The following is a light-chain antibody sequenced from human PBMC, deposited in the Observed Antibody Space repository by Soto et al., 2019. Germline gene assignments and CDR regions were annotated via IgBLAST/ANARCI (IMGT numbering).Light chain of an antibody. CDR3: SSYTSATPFPWV. V-gene: IGLV2-14*01. Sequence: QSALTQPASVSGSPGQSITITCIGTGSDIGGTKSVSWYRHHPGKAPKLIIFDVSNRPSGISNRISASKSDTTASLTISGLQAEDEAYYYCSSYTSATPFPWVFGGGTQLTVL. CDR2: DVS. J-gene: IGLJ3*02. CDR1: GSDIGGTKS.